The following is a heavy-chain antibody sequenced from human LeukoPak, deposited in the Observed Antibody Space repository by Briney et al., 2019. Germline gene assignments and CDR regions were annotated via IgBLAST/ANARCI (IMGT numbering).Heavy chain of an antibody. D-gene: IGHD5-18*01. V-gene: IGHV1-2*02. Sequence: ASVKVSCKASGYTFTGYYMHWVRQAPGQGLEWMGWINPNSGGTNYAQKFQGRVTMTRDTSISTAYMELSRLRSDDTAVYYCARDQIDTKGYSYGYYFDYWGQGTLVTVS. J-gene: IGHJ4*02. CDR1: GYTFTGYY. CDR3: ARDQIDTKGYSYGYYFDY. CDR2: INPNSGGT.